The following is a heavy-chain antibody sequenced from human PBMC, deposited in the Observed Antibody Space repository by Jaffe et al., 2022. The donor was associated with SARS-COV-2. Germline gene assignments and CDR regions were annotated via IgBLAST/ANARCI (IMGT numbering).Heavy chain of an antibody. J-gene: IGHJ5*02. CDR3: AKDSGYDFWPGGVFDP. CDR1: GFTFSSYA. Sequence: EVQLLESGGGLVQPGGSLRLSCAASGFTFSSYAMSWVRQAPGKGLEWVSAISGSGGSTYYADSVKGRFTISRDNSKNTLYLQMNSLRAEDTAVYYCAKDSGYDFWPGGVFDPWGQGTLVTVSS. CDR2: ISGSGGST. V-gene: IGHV3-23*01. D-gene: IGHD3-3*01.